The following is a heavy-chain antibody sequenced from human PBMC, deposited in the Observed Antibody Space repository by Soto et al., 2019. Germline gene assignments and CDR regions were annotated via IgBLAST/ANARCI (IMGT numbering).Heavy chain of an antibody. Sequence: GGSLRLSCATSGFKFSDYAMTWVRQAPGKGLEWVSTISGSGGSPFYADSVRGQFTISRDNSKDTVYLHMNNLIAEDTALYYCAKEATAEWTYYFYPTDVGGKETTVTVS. V-gene: IGHV3-23*01. CDR1: GFKFSDYA. D-gene: IGHD3-22*01. CDR3: AKEATAEWTYYFYPTDV. CDR2: ISGSGGSP. J-gene: IGHJ6*03.